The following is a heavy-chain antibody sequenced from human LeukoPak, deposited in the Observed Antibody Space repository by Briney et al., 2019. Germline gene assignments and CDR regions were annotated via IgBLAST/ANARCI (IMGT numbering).Heavy chain of an antibody. D-gene: IGHD3-9*01. V-gene: IGHV4-38-2*02. CDR3: ARDRRGLELRYFDWFGGPNWFAP. CDR1: GYSISSGYY. J-gene: IGHJ5*02. Sequence: SETLSLTCTVSGYSISSGYYWGWIRQPPGKGLEWIGSIYHSGSTYYNPSLRSPVTISVNTSKNQFSLKLSSVTAADTAVYYCARDRRGLELRYFDWFGGPNWFAPWGQGTLVTVSS. CDR2: IYHSGST.